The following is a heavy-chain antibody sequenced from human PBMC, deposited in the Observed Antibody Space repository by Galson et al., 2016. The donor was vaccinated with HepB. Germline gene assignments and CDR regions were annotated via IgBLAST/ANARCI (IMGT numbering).Heavy chain of an antibody. CDR3: ARDGYGDYFDH. Sequence: SVKVSCKASGYTFTSSGISWVRQAPGQGLEWMGWISAYNGHTYYAQNLQDRVTMTIDRSTSTAYMDLRSLRPDDTAVYSCARDGYGDYFDHWGQGTLVTVSS. V-gene: IGHV1-18*01. CDR2: ISAYNGHT. D-gene: IGHD4-17*01. CDR1: GYTFTSSG. J-gene: IGHJ4*02.